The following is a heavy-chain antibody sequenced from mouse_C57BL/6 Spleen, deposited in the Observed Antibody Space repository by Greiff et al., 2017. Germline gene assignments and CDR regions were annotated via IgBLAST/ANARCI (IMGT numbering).Heavy chain of an antibody. V-gene: IGHV1-53*01. CDR1: GYTFTSYW. D-gene: IGHD2-2*01. Sequence: QVQLQQSGTELVKPGASVKLSCKASGYTFTSYWMHWVKQRPGQGLEWIGNINPSNGGTNYNAKFKSKATLTVDKSSSTAYMQLSSLTSEDSAVNYCARGQIWLPFACWSQGSLVTVSA. J-gene: IGHJ3*01. CDR2: INPSNGGT. CDR3: ARGQIWLPFAC.